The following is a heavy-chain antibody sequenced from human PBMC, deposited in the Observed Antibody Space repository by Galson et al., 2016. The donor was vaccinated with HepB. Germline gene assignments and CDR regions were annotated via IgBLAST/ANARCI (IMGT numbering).Heavy chain of an antibody. Sequence: SLRLSCAASGFTFSNYAMSWVRQAPGKWLEWVSGTCNSGSSTYYADSVKGRFTISRDKSKNTQYLQMNSLRAEDTAVYYCARELTYYFESSACYGNDGFDMWGQGTMVTVSS. CDR3: ARELTYYFESSACYGNDGFDM. V-gene: IGHV3-23*01. CDR2: TCNSGSST. CDR1: GFTFSNYA. J-gene: IGHJ3*02. D-gene: IGHD3-22*01.